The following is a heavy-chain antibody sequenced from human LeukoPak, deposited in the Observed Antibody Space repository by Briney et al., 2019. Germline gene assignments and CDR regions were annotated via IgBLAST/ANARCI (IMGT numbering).Heavy chain of an antibody. J-gene: IGHJ4*02. Sequence: SETLSLTCTVSGGSISSSSYYWGWIRQPPGKGLEWIGSIYYSGSTYYNPSLKSRVTISVDTSKNQFSLKLSSVTAADTAVYYCARSLRSSSWSYWGQGTPVTVSS. CDR2: IYYSGST. CDR3: ARSLRSSSWSY. CDR1: GGSISSSSYY. V-gene: IGHV4-39*07. D-gene: IGHD6-13*01.